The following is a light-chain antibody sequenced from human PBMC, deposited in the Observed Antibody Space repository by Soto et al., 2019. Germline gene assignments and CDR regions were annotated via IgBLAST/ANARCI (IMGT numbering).Light chain of an antibody. Sequence: DIQMTQSPSSLSASVGDRVTITCRASQSISTYLNWYQYKPGKAPKVLIYAASSLQSGAPSRFSGSGSGTEFTLTISSLRPEDFATYSCQQPYSRPMYTFGQGSKVDIK. CDR3: QQPYSRPMYT. V-gene: IGKV1-39*01. CDR2: AAS. CDR1: QSISTY. J-gene: IGKJ2*01.